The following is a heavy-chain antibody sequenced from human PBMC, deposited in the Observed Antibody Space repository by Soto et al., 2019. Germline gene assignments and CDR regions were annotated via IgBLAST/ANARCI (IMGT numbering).Heavy chain of an antibody. CDR2: ISAYNGNT. D-gene: IGHD6-13*01. CDR3: ARTRYDKAAAGRNWFDP. CDR1: GYTFTSYG. J-gene: IGHJ5*02. V-gene: IGHV1-18*01. Sequence: ASVKVSCKASGYTFTSYGISWVRQAPGQGLEWMGWISAYNGNTNYAQKLQGRVTMTTDTSTSTAYMELRSLRSDDTAVYYCARTRYDKAAAGRNWFDPWGKGTLFTVPS.